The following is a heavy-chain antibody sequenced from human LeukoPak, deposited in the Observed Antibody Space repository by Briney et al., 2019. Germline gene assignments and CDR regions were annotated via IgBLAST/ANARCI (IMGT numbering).Heavy chain of an antibody. CDR2: ISNSGGRT. CDR1: GFTFSSYA. Sequence: GGSLRLSCAASGFTFSSYAMSWVRQAPGKGLEWVSSISNSGGRTFYTDSVKGRFTISRDNSKITLYLQMNSLRAEDTAVYYCAKSYNGYESKPDYWGQGTLVTVS. V-gene: IGHV3-23*01. D-gene: IGHD5-12*01. J-gene: IGHJ4*02. CDR3: AKSYNGYESKPDY.